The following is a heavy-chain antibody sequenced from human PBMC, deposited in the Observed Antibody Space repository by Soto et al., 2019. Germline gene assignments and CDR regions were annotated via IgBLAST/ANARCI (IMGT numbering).Heavy chain of an antibody. CDR2: IIPIFGTA. CDR1: GGTFSSYA. J-gene: IGHJ5*02. Sequence: SVKVSCKASGGTFSSYAISWVRQAPGQGLEWMGGIIPIFGTANYAQKFQGRVTITADESTSTAYMELSSLRSEDTAVYYCARGPVRIAARPPYNWFDPWGQGTLVTVSS. V-gene: IGHV1-69*13. CDR3: ARGPVRIAARPPYNWFDP. D-gene: IGHD6-6*01.